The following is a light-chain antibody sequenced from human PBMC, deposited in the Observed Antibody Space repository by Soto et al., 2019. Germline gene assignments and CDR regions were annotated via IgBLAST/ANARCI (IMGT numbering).Light chain of an antibody. CDR1: QSVGTS. CDR3: QQYNKWWA. CDR2: AAS. V-gene: IGKV3-15*01. Sequence: VMTQSPVPLSESPGERVTLSCRASQSVGTSLAWYHQQGGQAPRLLIYAASTRATGVPARFSGSGSGTEFTLTITSLQSEGFGVYYCQQYNKWWAFGQGTRLAIK. J-gene: IGKJ1*01.